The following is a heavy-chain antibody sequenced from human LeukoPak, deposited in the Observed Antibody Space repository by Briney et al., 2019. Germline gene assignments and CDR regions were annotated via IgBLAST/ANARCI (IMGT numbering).Heavy chain of an antibody. CDR2: IKQDGSEK. CDR3: ARITTYSSSWFGDFDS. Sequence: GGSLRLSCAASGFTFTNYWMSWVRQAPGKGLEWVANIKQDGSEKYYVDSVKGRFTISRDNAKNSLYLQMNSLRVEDTALYYCARITTYSSSWFGDFDSWGQGALVTVSS. D-gene: IGHD6-13*01. J-gene: IGHJ4*02. V-gene: IGHV3-7*01. CDR1: GFTFTNYW.